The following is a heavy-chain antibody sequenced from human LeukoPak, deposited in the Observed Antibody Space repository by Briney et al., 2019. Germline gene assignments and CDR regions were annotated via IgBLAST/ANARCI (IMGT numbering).Heavy chain of an antibody. D-gene: IGHD1-7*01. CDR2: ISYDGSNK. CDR3: ARDPHNWNYGDYFDY. V-gene: IGHV3-30*04. Sequence: GRSLRLPCAASGFTFSSYAMHWVRQAPGKGLEWVAVISYDGSNKYYADSVKGRFTISRDNSKNTLYLQMNSLRAEDTAVYYCARDPHNWNYGDYFDYWGQGTLVTVSS. CDR1: GFTFSSYA. J-gene: IGHJ4*02.